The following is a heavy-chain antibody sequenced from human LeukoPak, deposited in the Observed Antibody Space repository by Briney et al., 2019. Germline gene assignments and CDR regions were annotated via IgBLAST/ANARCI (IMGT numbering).Heavy chain of an antibody. Sequence: PSETLSLTCTVSGGSISSGDYYWSWIRQPPGKGLEWIGYIYYSGGTNYNPSLKSRVTISVDTSKKQFSLRLSSVTAADTAVYYCARRGGDSSGNFDYWGQGTLVTVSS. CDR1: GGSISSGDYY. CDR3: ARRGGDSSGNFDY. V-gene: IGHV4-30-4*01. CDR2: IYYSGGT. J-gene: IGHJ4*02. D-gene: IGHD3-22*01.